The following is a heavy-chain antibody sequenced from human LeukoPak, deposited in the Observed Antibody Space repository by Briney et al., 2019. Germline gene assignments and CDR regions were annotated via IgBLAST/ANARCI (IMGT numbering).Heavy chain of an antibody. J-gene: IGHJ3*02. D-gene: IGHD3-3*01. Sequence: GESLKISCKGSGYSFTSYWIGWVRQMPGKGLEWMGIIYPGDSDTRYSPSFQGQVTISADNSISTAYLQWSSLKASDTAMYYCARRGLGAYYDFWSGYYSAGGGDDAFDIWGQGTMVTVSS. CDR3: ARRGLGAYYDFWSGYYSAGGGDDAFDI. CDR2: IYPGDSDT. V-gene: IGHV5-51*01. CDR1: GYSFTSYW.